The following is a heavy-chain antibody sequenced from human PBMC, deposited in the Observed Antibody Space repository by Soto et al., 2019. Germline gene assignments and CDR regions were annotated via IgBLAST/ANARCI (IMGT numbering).Heavy chain of an antibody. D-gene: IGHD6-13*01. CDR1: GDSVSSNIAA. V-gene: IGHV6-1*01. Sequence: SQTLSLTCAISGDSVSSNIAAWNWIGQSPSRGLEWLGRTYYRSKWYIDYAVSVQSRMTINPNTSKNQFSLQLSSVTPEDTAVYYCARGSYDSSWYWGPGTLVTVSS. J-gene: IGHJ4*02. CDR2: TYYRSKWYI. CDR3: ARGSYDSSWY.